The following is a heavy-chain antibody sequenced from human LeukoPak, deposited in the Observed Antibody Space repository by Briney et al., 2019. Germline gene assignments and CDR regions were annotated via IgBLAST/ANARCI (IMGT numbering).Heavy chain of an antibody. D-gene: IGHD6-19*01. CDR1: GFTFRKSA. J-gene: IGHJ2*01. V-gene: IGHV1-58*02. CDR3: ATVRIAVGGDCYFDV. CDR2: IVVGSGNT. Sequence: TSVKPSSTPSGFTFRKSAMPRVRHARGQRLEWIGWIVVGSGNTNYAQKFQERVTITRDMSTSTAYMELSSLRSEDTAVYYCATVRIAVGGDCYFDVLGRGTLVTVSS.